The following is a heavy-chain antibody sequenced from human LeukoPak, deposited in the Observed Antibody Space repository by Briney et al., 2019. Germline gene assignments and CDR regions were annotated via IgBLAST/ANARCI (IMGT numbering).Heavy chain of an antibody. CDR2: IWYDGSNK. CDR1: GFTFNTYA. CDR3: AKGRTGSCYSALGY. V-gene: IGHV3-33*06. D-gene: IGHD2-15*01. J-gene: IGHJ4*02. Sequence: GGSLRLSCAASGFTFNTYAIHWVRQAPGKGLEWVAVIWYDGSNKYYADSVRGRFTISRDNSKNTLCLQMNSLRAEDTAIYYCAKGRTGSCYSALGYWGQGALVTVSS.